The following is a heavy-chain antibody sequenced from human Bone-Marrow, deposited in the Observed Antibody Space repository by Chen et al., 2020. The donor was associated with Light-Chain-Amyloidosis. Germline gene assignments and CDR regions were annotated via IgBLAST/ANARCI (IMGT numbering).Heavy chain of an antibody. CDR2: LSYDGNSK. CDR3: ARVSFERGGPARPPGDS. J-gene: IGHJ4*02. D-gene: IGHD6-6*01. CDR1: GFTFSNYG. V-gene: IGHV3-30-3*01. Sequence: QVQLVESGGGVVQPGRSLRLSFAASGFTFSNYGMHWVRQTPGKGLEWVAVLSYDGNSKYYADSVKGRFTISRDSSKNTRYLQMNSLRAEDTAVYYCARVSFERGGPARPPGDSWGQGTLVTVSS.